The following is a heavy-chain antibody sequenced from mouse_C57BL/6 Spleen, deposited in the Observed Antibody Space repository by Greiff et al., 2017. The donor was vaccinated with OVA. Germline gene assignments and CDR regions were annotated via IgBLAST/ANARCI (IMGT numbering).Heavy chain of an antibody. V-gene: IGHV1-72*01. D-gene: IGHD1-1*01. Sequence: VQLQQPGAELVKPGASVKLSCKASGYTFTSYWMHWVKQRPGRGLEWIGRIDPNSGGTKYNEKFKSKATLTVDKPSSTAYMQLSSLTSEDSAVYYCARGDPITTVVVERYFDVWGTGTTVTVSS. CDR1: GYTFTSYW. CDR2: IDPNSGGT. CDR3: ARGDPITTVVVERYFDV. J-gene: IGHJ1*03.